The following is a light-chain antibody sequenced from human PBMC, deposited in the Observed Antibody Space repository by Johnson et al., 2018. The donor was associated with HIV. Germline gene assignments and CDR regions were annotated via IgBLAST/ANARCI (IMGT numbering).Light chain of an antibody. CDR3: GTWDSSLVADYV. CDR2: DNN. V-gene: IGLV1-51*01. Sequence: QAVLTQPPSVSAAPGQKVTISCSGSSSNIGNNYVSWYQQLPGTAPKLLIYDNNKRPSGIPDRFSGSKSGTSATLGITGLQTGDEADYYCGTWDSSLVADYVFGTGTKVTVL. J-gene: IGLJ1*01. CDR1: SSNIGNNY.